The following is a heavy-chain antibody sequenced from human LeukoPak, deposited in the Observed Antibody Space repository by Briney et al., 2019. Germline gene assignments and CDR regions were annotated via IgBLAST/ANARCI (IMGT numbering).Heavy chain of an antibody. J-gene: IGHJ4*02. CDR2: IYYSGST. V-gene: IGHV4-59*01. D-gene: IGHD4-23*01. CDR3: ARVSRGNSVGGDY. CDR1: GGSISTYF. Sequence: SETLSLTCPVSGGSISTYFWSWIRQPPGKGLEWIGYIYYSGSTNYNPSLKSRVTISLDTSKNQFSLKLSSVTAADTAMYYCARVSRGNSVGGDYWGQGTLVTVSS.